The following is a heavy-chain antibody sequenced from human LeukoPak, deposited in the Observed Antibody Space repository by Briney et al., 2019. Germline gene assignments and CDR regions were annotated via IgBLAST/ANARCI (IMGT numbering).Heavy chain of an antibody. D-gene: IGHD6-19*01. Sequence: SGGSLRLSCAASGFTFSNYWMSWVRQAPGKGLEWVANIKQAGSEKYYVDSVKGRFTIPRDNAKNSLYLQMDSLRAEDTAVYYCARESNGWYTHFDYWGQGTLVTVSS. CDR3: ARESNGWYTHFDY. V-gene: IGHV3-7*05. CDR2: IKQAGSEK. J-gene: IGHJ4*02. CDR1: GFTFSNYW.